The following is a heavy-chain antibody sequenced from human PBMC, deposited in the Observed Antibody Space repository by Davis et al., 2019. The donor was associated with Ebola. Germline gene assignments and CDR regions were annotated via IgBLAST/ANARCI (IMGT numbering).Heavy chain of an antibody. CDR3: ASMFLSSSWYFQH. Sequence: GGSLRLSCAASGFTFSDYYMSWIRQAPGKGLEWVSYISSSSSYTNYADSVKGRFTMSGDNAKNSLYLQMNSLRAEDTAVYYCASMFLSSSWYFQHWGQGTLVTVSS. V-gene: IGHV3-11*06. D-gene: IGHD6-13*01. J-gene: IGHJ1*01. CDR1: GFTFSDYY. CDR2: ISSSSSYT.